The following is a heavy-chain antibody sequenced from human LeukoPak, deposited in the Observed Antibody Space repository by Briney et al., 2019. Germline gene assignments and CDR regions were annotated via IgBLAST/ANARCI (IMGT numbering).Heavy chain of an antibody. V-gene: IGHV3-66*01. Sequence: GGSQRLSCAASGFTVSSNYMSWVRQAPGKGLEWVSVIYSGGSTYYADSVKGRFTISRDNSKNTLYLQMNSLRAEDTAVYYCASSSWYDAFDIWGQGTMVTVSS. J-gene: IGHJ3*02. CDR3: ASSSWYDAFDI. D-gene: IGHD6-13*01. CDR2: IYSGGST. CDR1: GFTVSSNY.